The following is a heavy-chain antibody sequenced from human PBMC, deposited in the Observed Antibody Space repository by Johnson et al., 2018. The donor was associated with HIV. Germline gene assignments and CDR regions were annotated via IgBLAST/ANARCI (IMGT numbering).Heavy chain of an antibody. Sequence: QVQLVESGGGLIQPGGSLRLSCAASGFTFSSYGMHWVRQAPGTGLEWVAVISYDGSNKYYADSVKGRFTISRDNSKNTLHLQMNSLRAEDTAVYYCAKDREAARAFDAFDIWGQGTMVTVSS. CDR3: AKDREAARAFDAFDI. CDR2: ISYDGSNK. V-gene: IGHV3-30*18. CDR1: GFTFSSYG. J-gene: IGHJ3*02. D-gene: IGHD6-6*01.